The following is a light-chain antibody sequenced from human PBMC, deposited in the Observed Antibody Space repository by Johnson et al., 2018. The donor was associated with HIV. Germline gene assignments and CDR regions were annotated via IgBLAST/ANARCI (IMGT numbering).Light chain of an antibody. Sequence: QSVLSQPPSASGTPGQRVTISCSGSISNIGSNTVNWYQHLPGTAPKLLMYGDNQRPSGVPDRFSGSKSGTSGSLAISGLQSEDEGDYYCAAWDDSLNGLYVVGTGTKVTVL. CDR1: ISNIGSNT. V-gene: IGLV1-44*01. CDR3: AAWDDSLNGLYV. CDR2: GDN. J-gene: IGLJ1*01.